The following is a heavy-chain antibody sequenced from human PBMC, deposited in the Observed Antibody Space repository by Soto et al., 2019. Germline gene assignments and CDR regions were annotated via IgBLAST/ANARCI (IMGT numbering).Heavy chain of an antibody. J-gene: IGHJ6*02. CDR3: ATDHQGLGDYYYGMDV. Sequence: GASVTVSCKASGYALIELSMHWGRQAPVKGLEWMARVDPESGEAIYTQKFQGRVTMTEDTSTDTAYVELSSLRSADTAVYYCATDHQGLGDYYYGMDVWGQGTTVTVSS. D-gene: IGHD6-19*01. V-gene: IGHV1-24*01. CDR1: GYALIELS. CDR2: VDPESGEA.